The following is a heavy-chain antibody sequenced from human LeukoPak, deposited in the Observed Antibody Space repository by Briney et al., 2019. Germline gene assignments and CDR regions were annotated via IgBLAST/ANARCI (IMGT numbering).Heavy chain of an antibody. V-gene: IGHV3-48*01. CDR3: ARDETTDDTGMDV. CDR2: ISSSSSTI. J-gene: IGHJ6*02. D-gene: IGHD1-7*01. Sequence: QPGGSLRLSCAASGFTFSSYSMNWVRQAPGKGLAWVSYISSSSSTIYYADSVKGRFTISRDNAKNSLYLQMNSLRAEDTAVYYCARDETTDDTGMDVWGQGTTVTVSS. CDR1: GFTFSSYS.